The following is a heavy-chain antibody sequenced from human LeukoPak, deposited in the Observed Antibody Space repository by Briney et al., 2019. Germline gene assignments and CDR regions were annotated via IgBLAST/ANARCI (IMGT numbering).Heavy chain of an antibody. Sequence: ASVKVSCKASGYTFTGYYMHWVPQAPGQGLEWMGPIIPNSGGTNSAQMFQGRVTMPRDTSISTAYMELSRLRPDDTAVYYCARGQDTVTTSAGYWGQGTLVTVSS. CDR1: GYTFTGYY. CDR2: IIPNSGGT. CDR3: ARGQDTVTTSAGY. V-gene: IGHV1-2*06. J-gene: IGHJ4*02. D-gene: IGHD4-17*01.